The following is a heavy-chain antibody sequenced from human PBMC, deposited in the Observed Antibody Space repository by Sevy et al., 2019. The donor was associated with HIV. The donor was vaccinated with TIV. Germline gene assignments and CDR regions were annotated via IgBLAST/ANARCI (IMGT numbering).Heavy chain of an antibody. Sequence: GESLKISCKGSGYSFTSYWIGWVRQMPGKGLEWMGMIYPGDSDTRYSPSFQGQVTISADKSISTAYLQWSSLKASDTAMYYCARLYSSSWYGRAFGYYFDYWGQGTLVTVSS. CDR1: GYSFTSYW. D-gene: IGHD6-13*01. J-gene: IGHJ4*02. V-gene: IGHV5-51*01. CDR2: IYPGDSDT. CDR3: ARLYSSSWYGRAFGYYFDY.